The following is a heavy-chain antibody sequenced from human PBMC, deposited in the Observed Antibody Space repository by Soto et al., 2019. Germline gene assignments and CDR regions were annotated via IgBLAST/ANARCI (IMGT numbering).Heavy chain of an antibody. J-gene: IGHJ5*02. CDR2: INPSGST. V-gene: IGHV4-34*01. D-gene: IGHD7-27*01. CDR1: GGSFGDYY. Sequence: SETLSLTCAVYGGSFGDYYWSWVRQPPGKGLAWIGAINPSGSTNYNPSLKGRVTLSIDTSKNQFSLELNSVTAADTAAYFCGRGRTSRRTGHYRREVFVPLGQGTLVTVFS. CDR3: GRGRTSRRTGHYRREVFVP.